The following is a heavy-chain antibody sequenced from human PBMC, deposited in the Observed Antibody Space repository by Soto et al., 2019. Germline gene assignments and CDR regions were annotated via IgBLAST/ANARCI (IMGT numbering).Heavy chain of an antibody. J-gene: IGHJ4*01. Sequence: PSETLSLTCAVSGYSLSSGSYWGWIRQPPGKGPEWIASIYHGGTTFYNPSLKSRVTLSVDTSKNHYSLKLRSVTAADTAVYYCARVHVMVVAGSTFDYWGPGILVTVYS. CDR3: ARVHVMVVAGSTFDY. CDR1: GYSLSSGSY. CDR2: IYHGGTT. V-gene: IGHV4-38-2*01. D-gene: IGHD6-19*01.